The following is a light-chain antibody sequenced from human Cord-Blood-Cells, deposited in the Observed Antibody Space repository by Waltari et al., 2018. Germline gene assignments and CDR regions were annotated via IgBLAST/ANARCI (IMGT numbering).Light chain of an antibody. Sequence: EIVLTQSPATLSLSPGERATLSCRASQSVSSYLAWYQQKPGQAPSLLIYDASNRATGIPARLRGSGSGTDFTLTISSLEPEDFAVYYCQQRSNWPPTFGQGTKVEIK. J-gene: IGKJ1*01. CDR2: DAS. CDR1: QSVSSY. CDR3: QQRSNWPPT. V-gene: IGKV3-11*01.